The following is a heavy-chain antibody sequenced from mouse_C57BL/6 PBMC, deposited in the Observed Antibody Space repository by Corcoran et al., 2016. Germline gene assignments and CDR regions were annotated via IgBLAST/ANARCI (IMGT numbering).Heavy chain of an antibody. CDR3: AILPY. J-gene: IGHJ3*01. V-gene: IGHV3-6*01. CDR2: ISYDGSN. Sequence: DVQLQESGPGLVKPSQSLSLTSSVTGSSITSGYYWNWIRQFPGNKLEWMGYISYDGSNNYNPSLKNRISITRDTSKNQFFLKLNSVTTEDTATYYCAILPYWGQGTLVTVSA. CDR1: GSSITSGYY.